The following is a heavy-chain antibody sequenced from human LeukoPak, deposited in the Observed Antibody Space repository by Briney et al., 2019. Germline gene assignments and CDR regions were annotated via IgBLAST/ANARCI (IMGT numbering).Heavy chain of an antibody. CDR1: GDSISGYY. D-gene: IGHD3-16*01. CDR2: VYHTGHT. CDR3: ARHRFGHLFDY. Sequence: SETLSLTCTVSGDSISGYYWSWIRQPPGKGLEWIGYVYHTGHTHYSPSLKSRVTISLDTSGNQVSLKLSSVTAADTAVYYCARHRFGHLFDYWGQGTLVIVSS. J-gene: IGHJ4*02. V-gene: IGHV4-59*01.